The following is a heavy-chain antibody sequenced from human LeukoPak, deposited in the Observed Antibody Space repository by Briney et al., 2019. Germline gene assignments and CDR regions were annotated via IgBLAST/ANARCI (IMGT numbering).Heavy chain of an antibody. J-gene: IGHJ6*02. CDR1: GYSFTSYW. Sequence: RGESLKISCKGSGYSFTSYWIGWVRQMPGKGLEWMGIIYPGDSDTRYSPSFQGQVTISADKSISTAYLQWSSLKASDIAMYYCARGYSSSWYPPLYYYYGMDVWGQGTTVTVSS. D-gene: IGHD6-13*01. CDR3: ARGYSSSWYPPLYYYYGMDV. V-gene: IGHV5-51*01. CDR2: IYPGDSDT.